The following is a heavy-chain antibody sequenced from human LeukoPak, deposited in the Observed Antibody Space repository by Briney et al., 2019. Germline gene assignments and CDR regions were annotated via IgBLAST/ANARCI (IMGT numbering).Heavy chain of an antibody. V-gene: IGHV1-2*02. CDR2: INPDSGGT. CDR3: ARARIGGYSSTLPY. J-gene: IGHJ4*02. D-gene: IGHD6-19*01. Sequence: ASVKVSCKASGYTFTDHYMHWVRQAPGQGLEWMGWINPDSGGTNYAQKFQGRVTMTRDMPIRTAYMELTRLRSDDTAVYYCARARIGGYSSTLPYWGQGALVTVSS. CDR1: GYTFTDHY.